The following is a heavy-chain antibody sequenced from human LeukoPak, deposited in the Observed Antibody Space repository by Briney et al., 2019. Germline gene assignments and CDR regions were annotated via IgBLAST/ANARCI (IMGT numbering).Heavy chain of an antibody. D-gene: IGHD6-19*01. Sequence: EPLETLSLTCAVYGGSFSGYYWSWIRQPPGKGLEWIGEINHSGSTNYNPSLKSRVTISADTSKNQFSLKLSSVTAADTAVYYCAREGYSSGTHYWGQGTLVTVSS. J-gene: IGHJ4*02. V-gene: IGHV4-34*01. CDR1: GGSFSGYY. CDR3: AREGYSSGTHY. CDR2: INHSGST.